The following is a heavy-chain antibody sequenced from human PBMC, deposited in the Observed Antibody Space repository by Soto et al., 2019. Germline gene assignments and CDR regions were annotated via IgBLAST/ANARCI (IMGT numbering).Heavy chain of an antibody. CDR2: ISYDGSNK. Sequence: QVQLVESGGGVVQPGRSLRLSCAASGFTFSSYAMHWVRQAPGKGLEWVAVISYDGSNKYYADSVKGRFTISRDNSKNTLYLQMNRLRAEDTAVYYCARGVAAGKRSADYWGQGTLVTVSS. D-gene: IGHD6-13*01. V-gene: IGHV3-30-3*01. CDR1: GFTFSSYA. CDR3: ARGVAAGKRSADY. J-gene: IGHJ4*02.